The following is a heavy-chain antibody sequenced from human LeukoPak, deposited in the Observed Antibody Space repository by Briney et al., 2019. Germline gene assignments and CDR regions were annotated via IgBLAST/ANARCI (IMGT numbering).Heavy chain of an antibody. D-gene: IGHD6-19*01. J-gene: IGHJ4*02. CDR2: IKQDESEK. V-gene: IGHV3-7*01. CDR3: ARDEPLQWLAPFDY. CDR1: GFTFSSYW. Sequence: GGSLRLSCAASGFTFSSYWMSWVRQAPGKGLEWVANIKQDESEKYYVDSVKGRFTISRDNAKNSLYLQMNSLRAEDTAVYYCARDEPLQWLAPFDYWGQGTLVTVSS.